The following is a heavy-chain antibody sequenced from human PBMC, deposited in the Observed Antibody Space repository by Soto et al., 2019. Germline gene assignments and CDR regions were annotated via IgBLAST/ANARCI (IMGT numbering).Heavy chain of an antibody. V-gene: IGHV3-23*01. CDR2: ISGSGGST. J-gene: IGHJ4*02. CDR3: AKEEITMIVVVPKPFDY. D-gene: IGHD3-22*01. CDR1: GVTFSSYA. Sequence: GSLRLSYAASGVTFSSYAMSWFRQAPGKGLEWVSAISGSGGSTYYADSVKGRFTISRDNSKNTLYLQMNSLRAEDTAVYYCAKEEITMIVVVPKPFDYWGQGTLVTVSS.